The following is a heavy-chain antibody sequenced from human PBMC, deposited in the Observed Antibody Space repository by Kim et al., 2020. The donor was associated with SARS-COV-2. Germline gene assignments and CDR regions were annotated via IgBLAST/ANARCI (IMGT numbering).Heavy chain of an antibody. Sequence: GGSLRLSCAASGFTFSSYGMHWVRQAPGKGLEWVAVISYDGSNKYYADSVKGRFTISRDNSKNTLYLQMNSLRAEDTAVYYCASYYYDSSGYYLDYWGQGTLVTVSS. CDR3: ASYYYDSSGYYLDY. V-gene: IGHV3-30*03. CDR2: ISYDGSNK. CDR1: GFTFSSYG. D-gene: IGHD3-22*01. J-gene: IGHJ4*02.